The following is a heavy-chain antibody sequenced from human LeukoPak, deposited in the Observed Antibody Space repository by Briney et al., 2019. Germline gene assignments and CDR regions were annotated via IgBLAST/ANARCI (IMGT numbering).Heavy chain of an antibody. V-gene: IGHV1-18*01. CDR1: GYTFTIYI. J-gene: IGHJ6*03. Sequence: CASVKLSCKASGYTFTIYIISWVRQAPGQGLEWMGWINAYNGNTDYAQRVQCRVTMTTDTSTSTAYMEVRSLRSDDTAVYYCARDRHIAAAVYYYYMDVWGKGTPVTVSS. CDR2: INAYNGNT. D-gene: IGHD6-13*01. CDR3: ARDRHIAAAVYYYYMDV.